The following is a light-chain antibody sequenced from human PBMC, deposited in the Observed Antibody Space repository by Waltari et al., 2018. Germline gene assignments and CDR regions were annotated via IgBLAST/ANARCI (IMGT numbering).Light chain of an antibody. CDR2: EDT. Sequence: SYELTQPPSVSVSPGQTARLTCSGDALPKQYVYWYQQKSGQAPVLVIYEDTERPSGIPERFSGSSSGTMATLTISGAQVEDEADYYCYSGDDSGNQEVFGGGTKLTVL. J-gene: IGLJ2*01. CDR3: YSGDDSGNQEV. V-gene: IGLV3-10*01. CDR1: ALPKQY.